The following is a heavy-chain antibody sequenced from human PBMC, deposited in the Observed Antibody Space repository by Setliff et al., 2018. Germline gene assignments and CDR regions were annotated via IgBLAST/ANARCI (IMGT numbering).Heavy chain of an antibody. Sequence: GGSLRLSCAASGFTFSSYAMTWVRQAPGKGLEWVSAISGSGDATYYADSVKGRSTISRDNSKNTLYLQVNSLRAEDTAVYYCARDLKFFGVGPLHIDYWGQGTLVTVS. D-gene: IGHD3-3*01. V-gene: IGHV3-23*01. CDR1: GFTFSSYA. J-gene: IGHJ4*02. CDR3: ARDLKFFGVGPLHIDY. CDR2: ISGSGDAT.